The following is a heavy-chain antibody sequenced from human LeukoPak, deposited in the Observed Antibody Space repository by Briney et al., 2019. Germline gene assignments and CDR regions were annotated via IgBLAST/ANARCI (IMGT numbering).Heavy chain of an antibody. CDR3: ARHARSIVVVVAASSPFDY. CDR2: IYYSGST. Sequence: SETLSLTCTVSGGSISSSSYYWGWIRQPPGKGLEWIGSIYYSGSTYYNPSRKSRVTISVDTSQNQISLKLSSVTAADTVVYYCARHARSIVVVVAASSPFDYWGQGTLVTVSS. D-gene: IGHD2-15*01. J-gene: IGHJ4*02. CDR1: GGSISSSSYY. V-gene: IGHV4-39*01.